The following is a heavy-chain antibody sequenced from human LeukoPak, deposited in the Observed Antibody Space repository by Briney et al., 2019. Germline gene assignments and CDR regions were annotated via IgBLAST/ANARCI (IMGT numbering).Heavy chain of an antibody. Sequence: ASVKVSCKASGYTFTGYYMHWVRQAPGQGLEWMGWINPNSGGTNYAQKFQGRVTMTRDTSICTAYMELSRLRSDDTAVYYCARDRATVTYYFDYWGQGTLVTVSS. CDR2: INPNSGGT. V-gene: IGHV1-2*02. CDR3: ARDRATVTYYFDY. CDR1: GYTFTGYY. D-gene: IGHD4-17*01. J-gene: IGHJ4*02.